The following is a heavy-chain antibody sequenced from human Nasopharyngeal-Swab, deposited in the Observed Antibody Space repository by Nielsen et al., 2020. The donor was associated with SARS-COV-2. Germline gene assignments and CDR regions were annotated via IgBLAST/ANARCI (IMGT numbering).Heavy chain of an antibody. J-gene: IGHJ4*02. V-gene: IGHV3-53*01. D-gene: IGHD3-10*01. Sequence: GESLKISCAASGFTVSSNYMSWVRQAPGKGLEWVSVIYSGGSTYYADSVKGRFTISRDKSKNTLYLQMNSLRAEDTAVYYCATKRSGWFGVDFWGQGTLVTVSS. CDR2: IYSGGST. CDR1: GFTVSSNY. CDR3: ATKRSGWFGVDF.